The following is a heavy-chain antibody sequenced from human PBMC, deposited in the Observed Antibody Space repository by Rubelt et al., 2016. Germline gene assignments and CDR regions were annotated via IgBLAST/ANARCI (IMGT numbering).Heavy chain of an antibody. CDR1: GGTFSSYA. J-gene: IGHJ3*02. Sequence: QVQLVQSGAEVKKPGSSVKVSCKASGGTFSSYAISWVRQAPGQGLEWMGGIIPIFGTANYAQKFQGRVAFTADESTSTAYMELSSLRSEDTAVYYCAKGSDYYDSSGEAFDIWGQGTMVTVSS. V-gene: IGHV1-69*01. CDR2: IIPIFGTA. CDR3: AKGSDYYDSSGEAFDI. D-gene: IGHD3-22*01.